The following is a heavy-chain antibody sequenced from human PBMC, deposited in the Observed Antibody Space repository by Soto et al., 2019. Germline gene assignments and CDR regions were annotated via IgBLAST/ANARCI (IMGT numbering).Heavy chain of an antibody. D-gene: IGHD3-3*01. CDR3: ASRVPDDVYYGVFDY. CDR2: ISAYNGDT. V-gene: IGHV1-18*01. J-gene: IGHJ4*02. Sequence: QVQLVQSGAEVKKPGASVKVSCKASGYTFTNYDINWVRQAPGQGLEWMGWISAYNGDTNYAQKLQGRVTMTTDTSTSTAYMELRSLRSDDTAVYYCASRVPDDVYYGVFDYWGQGALVTVSP. CDR1: GYTFTNYD.